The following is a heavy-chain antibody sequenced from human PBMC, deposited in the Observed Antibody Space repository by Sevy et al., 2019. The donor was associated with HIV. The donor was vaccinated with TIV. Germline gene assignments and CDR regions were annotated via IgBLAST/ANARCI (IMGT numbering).Heavy chain of an antibody. CDR2: IYYIGSG. J-gene: IGHJ4*02. D-gene: IGHD2-15*01. Sequence: SETLSLSCTVSGASINSYYWSWIRQPPGKGLEFIGYIYYIGSGNYHPSLKSRVTMTIDTSNNQFYLELSSVTAADTAVYYCARLSVTSSWYLYSVDYWGLGTLVTVSS. CDR3: ARLSVTSSWYLYSVDY. V-gene: IGHV4-59*01. CDR1: GASINSYY.